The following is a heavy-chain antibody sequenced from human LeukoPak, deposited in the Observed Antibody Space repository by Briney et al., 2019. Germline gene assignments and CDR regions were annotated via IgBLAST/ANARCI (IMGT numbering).Heavy chain of an antibody. Sequence: GASVKVSCKTSGYTFIGHYMHWVRQAPGQGLEWMGWINPKNGGANYAPSFQGRVTMTRDRSISTVYMEVTRLTSDDTAVYYCARFITDSSSWYLDYWGQGTLVTVSS. D-gene: IGHD6-13*01. J-gene: IGHJ4*02. CDR1: GYTFIGHY. CDR3: ARFITDSSSWYLDY. V-gene: IGHV1-2*02. CDR2: INPKNGGA.